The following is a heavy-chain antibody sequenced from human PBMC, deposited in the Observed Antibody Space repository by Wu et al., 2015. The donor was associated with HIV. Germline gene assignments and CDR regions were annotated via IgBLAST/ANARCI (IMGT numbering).Heavy chain of an antibody. CDR3: ARDRATYYYDSSGLSGGAFDI. V-gene: IGHV1-46*01. CDR1: GYTFTQTY. J-gene: IGHJ3*02. D-gene: IGHD3-22*01. Sequence: QVQLVQSGAEVKKPGASVKVSCKASGYTFTQTYLHWVRQAPGQGLEWLGIINPSVNRISYAQKFQGRLTITRDTSTSTVYMELSSLRSEDTAVYYCARDRATYYYDSSGLSGGAFDIWGQGTMVTVSS. CDR2: INPSVNRI.